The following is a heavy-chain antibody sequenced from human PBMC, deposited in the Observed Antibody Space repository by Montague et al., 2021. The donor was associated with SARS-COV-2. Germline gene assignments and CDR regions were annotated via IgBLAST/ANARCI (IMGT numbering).Heavy chain of an antibody. Sequence: SETLSLTCTVSGGSVSSGGYYWSWIRQPPGKGLEWIGYIYYSGSTNYNPSLKSRVTISVVTSKNQFSLKLSSVTAADTAVYYCARERLGYYDTSSYYIFDYWGQGTLVTVSS. CDR3: ARERLGYYDTSSYYIFDY. V-gene: IGHV4-61*08. CDR2: IYYSGST. J-gene: IGHJ4*02. CDR1: GGSVSSGGYY. D-gene: IGHD3-22*01.